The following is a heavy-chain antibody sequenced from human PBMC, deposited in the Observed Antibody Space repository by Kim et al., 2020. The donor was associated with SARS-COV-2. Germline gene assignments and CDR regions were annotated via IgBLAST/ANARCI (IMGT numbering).Heavy chain of an antibody. CDR3: ARCNYHSSGYSDF. CDR2: INCRGVIT. CDR1: GFTFSTYA. V-gene: IGHV3-23*01. Sequence: GGSLRLSCEASGFTFSTYAMTWVRQAPGKGLEWVSLINCRGVITNYADSVKGRFTVSRDNSKNTLFLQMNSLRAEDTAIYYCARCNYHSSGYSDFWGQGALVIVSA. D-gene: IGHD3-22*01. J-gene: IGHJ4*02.